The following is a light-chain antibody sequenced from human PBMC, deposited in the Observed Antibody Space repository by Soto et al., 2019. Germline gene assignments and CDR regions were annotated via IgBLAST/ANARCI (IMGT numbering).Light chain of an antibody. Sequence: QSALTQPPSASGSPGQSVTISCTGTSSDIGGHKYVSWYQHHPGKVPKLMIYEVNKRPSGVPDRFSASMSGNTAPVTVTGLQAEDEADYYCSSYVGSNNLVFGGGTQLTVL. CDR3: SSYVGSNNLV. CDR1: SSDIGGHKY. J-gene: IGLJ2*01. CDR2: EVN. V-gene: IGLV2-8*01.